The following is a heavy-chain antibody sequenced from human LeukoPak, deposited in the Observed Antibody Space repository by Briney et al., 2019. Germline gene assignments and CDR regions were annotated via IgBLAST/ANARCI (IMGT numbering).Heavy chain of an antibody. Sequence: GGSLRLSCTASGFTLSDFWMSWVRQAPGKGLEWVANIKQDGSKKDYVDSVKGRFTISRDNANNSLYLQMSSLRAEDTAVYYCARDRYGDYDFDYWGQGTLVTVSS. D-gene: IGHD4-17*01. CDR3: ARDRYGDYDFDY. CDR2: IKQDGSKK. J-gene: IGHJ4*02. CDR1: GFTLSDFW. V-gene: IGHV3-7*01.